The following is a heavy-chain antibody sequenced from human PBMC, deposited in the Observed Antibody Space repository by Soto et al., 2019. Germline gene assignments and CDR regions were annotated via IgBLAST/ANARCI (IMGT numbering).Heavy chain of an antibody. Sequence: QVQLVQSGAEVKKPGSSVNVSCKASGGTFSSYAISWVRQAPGQGLEWMGGIIPIFGTAKYAQKFQGRVTITADESTTTAYMELSSLRSEDTAVYYCARPHPTYYYGSGSLGWFDPWGQGTLVTVSS. J-gene: IGHJ5*02. D-gene: IGHD3-10*01. CDR2: IIPIFGTA. CDR3: ARPHPTYYYGSGSLGWFDP. V-gene: IGHV1-69*12. CDR1: GGTFSSYA.